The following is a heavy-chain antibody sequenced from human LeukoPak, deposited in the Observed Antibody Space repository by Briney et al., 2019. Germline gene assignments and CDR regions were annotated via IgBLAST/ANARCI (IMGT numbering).Heavy chain of an antibody. V-gene: IGHV6-1*01. CDR3: ASSAKWFGELSPLDY. J-gene: IGHJ4*02. D-gene: IGHD3-10*01. CDR2: TFYRSKWYN. Sequence: SQTLSLTCAISGDSVSSNSGAWNWIRQSPSRGLEWLGRTFYRSKWYNNYAESVKSRITINPDTSKNQFSLQLNSVTPEDTAVYYCASSAKWFGELSPLDYWGQGTLVTVSS. CDR1: GDSVSSNSGA.